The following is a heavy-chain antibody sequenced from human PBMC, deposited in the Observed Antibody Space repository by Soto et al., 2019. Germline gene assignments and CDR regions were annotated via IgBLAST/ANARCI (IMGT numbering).Heavy chain of an antibody. D-gene: IGHD6-19*01. CDR2: IFYSGVT. CDR1: GGSISGYY. V-gene: IGHV4-59*01. CDR3: ARVGSSGWAPDY. J-gene: IGHJ4*02. Sequence: SETLSLTCTVSGGSISGYYWTWIRQPPGKGLEWIGYIFYSGVTNYNPSLKSRVTLSVDTSKNQFSLKLRSVTAADTAVYYCARVGSSGWAPDYWGRGTLVTVS.